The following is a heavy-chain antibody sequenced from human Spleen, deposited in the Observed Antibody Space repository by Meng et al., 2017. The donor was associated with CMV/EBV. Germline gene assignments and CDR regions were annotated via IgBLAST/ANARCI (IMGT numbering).Heavy chain of an antibody. CDR3: ASGYSANYYYYGMDV. D-gene: IGHD5-24*01. CDR1: GFTFSSYW. V-gene: IGHV3-7*01. Sequence: GESLKISCAASGFTFSSYWMTWVRQAPGKGLEWVANIKQDGSEKYYVDSVKGRFTISRDNAKNSLYLQMNSLRAEDTAVYYCASGYSANYYYYGMDVWGQGTTVTVSS. CDR2: IKQDGSEK. J-gene: IGHJ6*02.